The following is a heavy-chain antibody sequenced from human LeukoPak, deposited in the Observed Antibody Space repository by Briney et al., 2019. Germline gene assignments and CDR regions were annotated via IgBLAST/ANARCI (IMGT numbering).Heavy chain of an antibody. Sequence: SETLSLTCTVSGGSIRSYYWSWLRQPPGKGRQWIGYINYSGSTNYNLFFKSRVGVSVDTSKNQFSLKLSSVTAADTAVYYCVSSHDYWSGYYDNWGQGTLVTVSS. V-gene: IGHV4-59*08. CDR3: VSSHDYWSGYYDN. CDR1: GGSIRSYY. D-gene: IGHD3-3*01. CDR2: INYSGST. J-gene: IGHJ4*02.